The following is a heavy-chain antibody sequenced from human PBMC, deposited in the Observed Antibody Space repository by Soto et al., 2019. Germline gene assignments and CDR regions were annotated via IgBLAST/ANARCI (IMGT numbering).Heavy chain of an antibody. CDR3: ARVIAVAGTMGATFDY. J-gene: IGHJ4*02. CDR1: GYTFTSYY. D-gene: IGHD6-19*01. Sequence: ASVKVSCKASGYTFTSYYMHWVRQAPGQGLEWMGIINPSGGSTSYAQKFQGRVTMTRDTSTSTVYMELSSLRSEDTAVYYCARVIAVAGTMGATFDYWGQGTLVTVSS. V-gene: IGHV1-46*03. CDR2: INPSGGST.